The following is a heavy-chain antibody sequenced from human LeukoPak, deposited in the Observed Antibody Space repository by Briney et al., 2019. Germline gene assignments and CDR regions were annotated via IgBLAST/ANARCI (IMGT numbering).Heavy chain of an antibody. CDR2: INPSGGST. CDR1: GYTFTSYY. J-gene: IGHJ4*02. Sequence: GSSVKVSCKASGYTFTSYYMHWVRQAPGQGLEWMGMINPSGGSTSYAQKFQGRVTMTRDMSTSTVYMELSSLRSEDTAVYYCARVRWADYDSSGYYDYWGQGTLVTVSS. CDR3: ARVRWADYDSSGYYDY. D-gene: IGHD3-22*01. V-gene: IGHV1-46*01.